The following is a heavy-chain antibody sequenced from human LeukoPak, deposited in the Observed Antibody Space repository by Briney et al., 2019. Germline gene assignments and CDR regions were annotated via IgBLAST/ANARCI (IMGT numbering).Heavy chain of an antibody. J-gene: IGHJ4*02. CDR2: ISAYNGNT. CDR1: RYTFPSYG. V-gene: IGHV1-18*01. Sequence: GSVKVSCKASRYTFPSYGISGVRQAPGQGLEWMGWISAYNGNTNYAQKLQGRVTMTTDTSTSTAYMELRSMRSDDTAVYYCARVQLLRYFDWLSPFDYWGQGTLVTVSS. D-gene: IGHD3-9*01. CDR3: ARVQLLRYFDWLSPFDY.